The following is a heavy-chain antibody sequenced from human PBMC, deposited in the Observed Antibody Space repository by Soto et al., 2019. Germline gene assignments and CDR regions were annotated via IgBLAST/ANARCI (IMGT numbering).Heavy chain of an antibody. D-gene: IGHD3-22*01. CDR1: GYSFTSYW. CDR2: IYPGDSDT. CDR3: ARQIDSYDYDSSGYYNTGFDY. V-gene: IGHV5-51*01. J-gene: IGHJ4*02. Sequence: LGESLKISCKGSGYSFTSYWIGWVRQMPGKGLEWMGIIYPGDSDTRYSPSFQGQVTISADKSISTAYLQWSSLKASDTAMYYCARQIDSYDYDSSGYYNTGFDYWGQGTLGTAPQ.